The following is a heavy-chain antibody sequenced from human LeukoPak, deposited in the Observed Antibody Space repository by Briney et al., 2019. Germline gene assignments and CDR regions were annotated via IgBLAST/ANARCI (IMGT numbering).Heavy chain of an antibody. CDR2: IYHSGST. CDR3: VGAAADRKYFDY. J-gene: IGHJ4*02. CDR1: GYSISSGYY. Sequence: SETLSLTCAVSGYSISSGYYWGWSRQPPGNGLEWTGSIYHSGSTYYNPSLKSRVTISVDTSKNQFSLKLSSAAGADTAVSYCVGAAADRKYFDYWGQGTQVTVSS. V-gene: IGHV4-38-2*01. D-gene: IGHD2-2*01.